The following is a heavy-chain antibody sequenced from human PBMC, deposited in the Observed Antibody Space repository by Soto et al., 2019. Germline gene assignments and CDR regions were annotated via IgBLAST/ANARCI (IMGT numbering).Heavy chain of an antibody. D-gene: IGHD2-21*01. CDR2: ITYSGST. Sequence: QLQLQESGPGLVKSSETLKKKCKETKNPLNSYSNYWARIRHPPGKGLEWLGSITYSGSTYYNPSLKSRPTMSVDRSKRQFSLKVTSVTAADTAVYYCARPAVASFVGAAMDVWGQGTTVTVSS. CDR3: ARPAVASFVGAAMDV. V-gene: IGHV4-39*01. CDR1: KNPLNSYSNY. J-gene: IGHJ6*02.